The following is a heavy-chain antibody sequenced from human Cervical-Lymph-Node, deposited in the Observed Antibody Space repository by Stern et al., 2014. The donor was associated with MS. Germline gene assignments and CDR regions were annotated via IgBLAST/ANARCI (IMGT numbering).Heavy chain of an antibody. J-gene: IGHJ4*01. CDR2: IHPGDSYT. V-gene: IGHV5-51*03. Sequence: EVQLVESGAEVKKPGESLKISCKGSGYNFIDYWIGLARQKPGQGLEWMGLIHPGDSYTRYRPSFRGQVPISVDNSIKTASLQWNSLKASDTAMYYCARLSCSGGSCYSGEFIDYWGQGALVTVSS. CDR3: ARLSCSGGSCYSGEFIDY. D-gene: IGHD2-15*01. CDR1: GYNFIDYW.